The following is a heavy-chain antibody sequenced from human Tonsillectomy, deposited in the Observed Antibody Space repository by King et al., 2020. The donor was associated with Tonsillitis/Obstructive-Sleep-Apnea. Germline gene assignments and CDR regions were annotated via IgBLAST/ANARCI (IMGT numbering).Heavy chain of an antibody. J-gene: IGHJ3*02. D-gene: IGHD2-2*01. V-gene: IGHV3-49*05. CDR3: TRDKEDIVVVPAAENDAFDI. CDR2: IRSKAYGGTT. CDR1: GFTFGDYA. Sequence: VQLVESGGGLVKPGRSLRLSCTASGFTFGDYAMSWFRQAPGKGLEWVGFIRSKAYGGTTEYAASVKGRFTISRDDSKSIAYLQMNSLKTEDTAVYYCTRDKEDIVVVPAAENDAFDIWGQGTMVTVSS.